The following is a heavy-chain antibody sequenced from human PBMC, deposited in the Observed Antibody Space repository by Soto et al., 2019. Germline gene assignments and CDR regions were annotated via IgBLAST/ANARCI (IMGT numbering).Heavy chain of an antibody. CDR1: GYTFTGYY. J-gene: IGHJ6*02. CDR2: INTNSGGT. D-gene: IGHD3-22*01. Sequence: QVQLVQSGAEVKKPGASVKVSCKASGYTFTGYYMHWVRQAPGQGLEWMGWINTNSGGTNYAQKLQGWVTMTRDTPISTAYMELSRLRSDDTAVYYCARDLIGPNYCYYYGMDVWGQGTTVTASS. CDR3: ARDLIGPNYCYYYGMDV. V-gene: IGHV1-2*04.